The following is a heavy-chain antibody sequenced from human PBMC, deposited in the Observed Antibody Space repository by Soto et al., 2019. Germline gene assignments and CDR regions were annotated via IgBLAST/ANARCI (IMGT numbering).Heavy chain of an antibody. D-gene: IGHD3-10*01. CDR1: GYSFTNYW. CDR3: AREHNNGESCLKN. J-gene: IGHJ4*02. V-gene: IGHV5-51*01. Sequence: GESLKISCKTSGYSFTNYWTGWVRQMPGKGLEWMGVIYPGDSDTRYSPSFEGQVTISADKSISTAYLQWSSLTASDTAMYFCAREHNNGESCLKNWGQGTWVTSSS. CDR2: IYPGDSDT.